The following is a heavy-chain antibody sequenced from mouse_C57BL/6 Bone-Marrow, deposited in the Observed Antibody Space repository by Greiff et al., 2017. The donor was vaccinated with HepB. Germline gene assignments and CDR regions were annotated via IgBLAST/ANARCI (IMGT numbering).Heavy chain of an antibody. CDR1: GYTFTDYY. CDR3: ARSPPIITTVVAPYGYFDV. Sequence: QVQLQQSGAELVRPGASVKLSCKASGYTFTDYYINWVKQRPGQGLEWIARIYPGSGNTYFNEKFKGKATLTAEKSSSTAYMQLSSLTSEDSAVYFCARSPPIITTVVAPYGYFDVWGTGTTVTVSS. CDR2: IYPGSGNT. V-gene: IGHV1-76*01. J-gene: IGHJ1*03. D-gene: IGHD1-1*01.